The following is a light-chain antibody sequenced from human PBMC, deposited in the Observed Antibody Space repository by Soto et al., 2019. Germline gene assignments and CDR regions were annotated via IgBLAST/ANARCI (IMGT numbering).Light chain of an antibody. V-gene: IGLV2-23*02. Sequence: QSALTQPASVSGSPGQSITISCTGTSSDVGSYNLVSWYQHRPGKAPQLMIYEVNKRPSGVSDRFSGSKSGNTASLTVSGLQAEDEAAYYCCSYAGSSSVLFGGGTKRTVL. CDR1: SSDVGSYNL. CDR3: CSYAGSSSVL. J-gene: IGLJ2*01. CDR2: EVN.